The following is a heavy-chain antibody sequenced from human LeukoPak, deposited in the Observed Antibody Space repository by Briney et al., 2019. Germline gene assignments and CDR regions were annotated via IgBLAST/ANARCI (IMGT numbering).Heavy chain of an antibody. Sequence: GGSLRLSCAASGFTFSSYAMSWVRQAPGKGLEWVSLISGDGSTTYSAGSVKGRFTISRDNSKNSLYLQMNSLRTEDTALYYCAKGIKAVAGTAECFQHWGQGTLVTVSS. CDR1: GFTFSSYA. J-gene: IGHJ1*01. V-gene: IGHV3-43*02. CDR3: AKGIKAVAGTAECFQH. CDR2: ISGDGSTT. D-gene: IGHD6-19*01.